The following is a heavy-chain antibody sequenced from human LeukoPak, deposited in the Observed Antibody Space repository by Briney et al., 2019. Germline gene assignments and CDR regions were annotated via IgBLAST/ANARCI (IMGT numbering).Heavy chain of an antibody. CDR3: AKDLGAHYYGSGSYRRGSYFDY. D-gene: IGHD3-10*01. CDR1: GFAFSSYG. CDR2: IRYDGSNK. V-gene: IGHV3-30*02. J-gene: IGHJ4*02. Sequence: GGSLRLSCAASGFAFSSYGMHWVREAPGKGLEWVAFIRYDGSNKYYADSVKGRFTISRDNSKNTLYLQMNSLRAEDTAVYYCAKDLGAHYYGSGSYRRGSYFDYWGQGTLVTVSS.